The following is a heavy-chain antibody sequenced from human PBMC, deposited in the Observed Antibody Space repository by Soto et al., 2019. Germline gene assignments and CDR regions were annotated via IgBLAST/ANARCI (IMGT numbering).Heavy chain of an antibody. CDR3: ARGGTSSSWQPDYYYYGMDV. J-gene: IGHJ6*02. CDR2: ISSSSSTI. D-gene: IGHD6-13*01. V-gene: IGHV3-48*02. Sequence: GGSLRLSCAASGFTFSSYSMNWVRQAPGKGLEWVSYISSSSSTIYYADSVKGRFTISRDNAKNSLYLQMNSLRDEDTAVYYCARGGTSSSWQPDYYYYGMDVWGQGTTVTVSS. CDR1: GFTFSSYS.